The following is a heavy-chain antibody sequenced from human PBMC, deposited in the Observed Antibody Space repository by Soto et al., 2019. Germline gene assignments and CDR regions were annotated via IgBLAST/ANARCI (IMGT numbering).Heavy chain of an antibody. D-gene: IGHD2-15*01. V-gene: IGHV5-51*01. CDR3: ARQGVVAATAENWFDP. Sequence: PGESLKISCKGSGYNFTSYWIGWVRQMPGKGLEWMGIIYPGDSDTRYSPSFQGQVTISADKSISTAYLQWSSLKASDTAMYYCARQGVVAATAENWFDPWGQGTLVTVSS. CDR2: IYPGDSDT. CDR1: GYNFTSYW. J-gene: IGHJ5*02.